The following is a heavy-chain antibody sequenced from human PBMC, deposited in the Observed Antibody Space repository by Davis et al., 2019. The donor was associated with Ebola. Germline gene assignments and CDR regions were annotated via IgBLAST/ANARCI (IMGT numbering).Heavy chain of an antibody. J-gene: IGHJ6*02. CDR1: GGTFSSYA. CDR2: IIPIFGTA. Sequence: SVKVSCKASGGTFSSYAISWVRQAPGQGLEWMGGIIPIFGTANYAQKFQGRVTITRDTSATTAYMDLSSLRSEDTAVYFCARLSSTWSSLYGMDVWGQGTTVTVSS. V-gene: IGHV1-69*05. CDR3: ARLSSTWSSLYGMDV. D-gene: IGHD6-13*01.